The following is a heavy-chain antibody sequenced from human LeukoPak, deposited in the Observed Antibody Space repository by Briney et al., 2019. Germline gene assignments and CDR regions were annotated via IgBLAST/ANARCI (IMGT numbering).Heavy chain of an antibody. J-gene: IGHJ6*02. D-gene: IGHD3-22*01. CDR3: ARDYYDSSGYYLYYYYGMDV. Sequence: SETLSLTCTVSGGSISSYYWSWIRQPAGKGLEWIGRIYTSGSTNYNPSLKGRVTMSVDTSKNQFSLKLSSVTAADTAVYYCARDYYDSSGYYLYYYYGMDVWGQGTTVTVSS. CDR2: IYTSGST. V-gene: IGHV4-4*07. CDR1: GGSISSYY.